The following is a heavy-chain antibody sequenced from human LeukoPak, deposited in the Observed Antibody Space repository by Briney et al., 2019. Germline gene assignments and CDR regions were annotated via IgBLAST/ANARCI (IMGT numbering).Heavy chain of an antibody. CDR2: ISYSGTT. D-gene: IGHD5-24*01. Sequence: SETLSPTCLVSAGSLSTYYWGWIRQPPGKGLEWIGHISYSGTTNSNPSLRSRLTISVDTSKNQFSLILSSVTAADTAVYYCARRGGYKQFDFWGQGILVTVSS. V-gene: IGHV4-59*08. CDR1: AGSLSTYY. J-gene: IGHJ4*02. CDR3: ARRGGYKQFDF.